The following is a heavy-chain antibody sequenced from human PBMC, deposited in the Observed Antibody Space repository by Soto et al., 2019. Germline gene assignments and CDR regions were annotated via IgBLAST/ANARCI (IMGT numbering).Heavy chain of an antibody. V-gene: IGHV1-3*01. CDR3: ARDHSSGLEGPIDY. J-gene: IGHJ4*02. CDR1: GYTFTSYA. D-gene: IGHD6-19*01. Sequence: ASVKVSCKASGYTFTSYAMHWVRQAPGQRLEWMGWINAGNGNTKYSQKFQGRVTITRDTSASTAYMELSSLRSEDTAVYYCARDHSSGLEGPIDYWGQGTLVTVSS. CDR2: INAGNGNT.